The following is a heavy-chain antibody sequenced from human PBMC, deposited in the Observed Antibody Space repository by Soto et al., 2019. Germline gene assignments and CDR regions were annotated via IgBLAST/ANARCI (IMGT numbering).Heavy chain of an antibody. D-gene: IGHD2-15*01. CDR3: ATSDCAGGSCYSVHH. V-gene: IGHV1-46*01. CDR2: INPSGGTI. J-gene: IGHJ1*01. Sequence: VSSVKLSCTASGYTFTTYYMHWVRQAPGQGLEGMGIINPSGGTITYAEKFQGRVTMTRDTSTTTVYMEMTGLRSQDTAVYYCATSDCAGGSCYSVHHWGQSTQVTVSS. CDR1: GYTFTTYY.